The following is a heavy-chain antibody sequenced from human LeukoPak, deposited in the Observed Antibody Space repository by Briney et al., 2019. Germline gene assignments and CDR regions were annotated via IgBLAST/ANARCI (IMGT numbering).Heavy chain of an antibody. CDR3: ARLPQLLGAFDI. D-gene: IGHD2-2*01. CDR2: INHSGST. V-gene: IGHV4-34*01. J-gene: IGHJ3*02. Sequence: SETLSLTCAVYGGSFSGYYWSWIRQPPGKGLEWIGEINHSGSTNYNPSLKSRVTISVDTSKNQFSLKLSSVTAADTAVYYCARLPQLLGAFDIWGQGTMVTVSS. CDR1: GGSFSGYY.